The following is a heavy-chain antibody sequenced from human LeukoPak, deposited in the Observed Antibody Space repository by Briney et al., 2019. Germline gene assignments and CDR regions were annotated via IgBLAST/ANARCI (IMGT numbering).Heavy chain of an antibody. CDR2: FDPEDGET. Sequence: GASVKVSCKVSGYTLTELSMHWVRQAPGKGLEWMGGFDPEDGETIYAQKFQGRVTMTGDTSTDTAYMELSSLRSEDTAVYYCATRPLAYSSGWFDYRGQGTLVTVSS. J-gene: IGHJ4*02. D-gene: IGHD6-19*01. V-gene: IGHV1-24*01. CDR1: GYTLTELS. CDR3: ATRPLAYSSGWFDY.